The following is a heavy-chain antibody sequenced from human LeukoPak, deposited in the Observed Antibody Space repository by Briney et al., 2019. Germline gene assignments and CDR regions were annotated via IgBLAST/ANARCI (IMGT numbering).Heavy chain of an antibody. D-gene: IGHD1-26*01. V-gene: IGHV3-23*01. Sequence: GGSLRLSCAASGFTFSSYAMSWVRQAPGKGLEWVSAISDNGAGTYYADSVKGRFTISRDNSRNTLYLQMNSLRAEDTAVYYCTKHLSGPWGQGTLVTVSS. CDR3: TKHLSGP. CDR1: GFTFSSYA. CDR2: ISDNGAGT. J-gene: IGHJ5*02.